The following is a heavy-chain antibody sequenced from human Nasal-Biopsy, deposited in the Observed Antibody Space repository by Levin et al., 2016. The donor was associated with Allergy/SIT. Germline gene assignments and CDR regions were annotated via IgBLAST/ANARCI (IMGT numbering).Heavy chain of an antibody. CDR3: TRHRRNFSGWSNWFDP. D-gene: IGHD6-19*01. CDR2: IYYSGTT. J-gene: IGHJ5*02. V-gene: IGHV4-39*01. CDR1: GGSVSTSNYY. Sequence: SETLSLTCAVSGGSVSTSNYYWDWIRQPPGKGLEWIGNIYYSGTTHYNPSLNSRVTISIDTSKNQVSLKLRSVTAADAGVYFCTRHRRNFSGWSNWFDPWGQGTLVTVSS.